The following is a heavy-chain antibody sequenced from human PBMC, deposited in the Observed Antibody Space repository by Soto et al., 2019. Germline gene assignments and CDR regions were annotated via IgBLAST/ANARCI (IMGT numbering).Heavy chain of an antibody. CDR1: GGSISSGGYY. V-gene: IGHV4-31*03. CDR2: IYYSGST. D-gene: IGHD3-22*01. J-gene: IGHJ3*02. Sequence: SETLSLTCTVSGGSISSGGYYWSWIRQHPGKGLEWIGYIYYSGSTYYNPSLKSRVTISVDTSKNQFSLKLSSVTAADTAVYYCARVCIGSSGYYSLFHDAFDIWGQGTMVTVSS. CDR3: ARVCIGSSGYYSLFHDAFDI.